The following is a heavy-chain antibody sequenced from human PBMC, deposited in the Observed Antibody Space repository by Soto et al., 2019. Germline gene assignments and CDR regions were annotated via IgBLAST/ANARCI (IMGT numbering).Heavy chain of an antibody. V-gene: IGHV4-30-4*01. J-gene: IGHJ4*02. CDR1: GDSVSSGDSY. CDR3: VRGGNPYHYATSGPGTFDK. D-gene: IGHD1-26*01. Sequence: QVQLQESGPGLVKPSQTLSLTCSVSGDSVSSGDSYWSWIRQPPGKALEWIGYTSFSGYTSYSPSLKSRVTISVDMSKSQFSLRLTSATAADTAVYYCVRGGNPYHYATSGPGTFDKWGQGTLVSVSS. CDR2: TSFSGYT.